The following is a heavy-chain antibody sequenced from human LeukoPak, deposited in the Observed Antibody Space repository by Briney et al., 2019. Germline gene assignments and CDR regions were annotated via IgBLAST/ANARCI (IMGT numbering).Heavy chain of an antibody. CDR2: VKQDGSEK. CDR3: ARDIGYGDY. CDR1: GFTFSSYA. D-gene: IGHD5-12*01. V-gene: IGHV3-7*01. J-gene: IGHJ4*02. Sequence: GGSPRLSCAASGFTFSSYAMSWVRQAPGKGLEWVASVKQDGSEKNYVDSVKGRFTISRDNAKNSLYLQMNSLRAEDTAMYYCARDIGYGDYWGQGTLVTVSS.